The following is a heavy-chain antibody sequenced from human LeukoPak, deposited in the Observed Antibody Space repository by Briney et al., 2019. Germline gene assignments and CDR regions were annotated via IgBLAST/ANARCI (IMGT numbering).Heavy chain of an antibody. CDR1: GFTFSSYN. J-gene: IGHJ5*02. D-gene: IGHD3-3*01. V-gene: IGHV3-30*02. CDR2: IRYDGSNK. CDR3: ANMYYDFWSGYSNWFDP. Sequence: GGSLRLSCAASGFTFSSYNMHWVRQAPGKGLEWVAFIRYDGSNKYYADSVKGRFTISRDNSKNTLYLQMNSLRAEDTAVYYCANMYYDFWSGYSNWFDPWGQGTLVTVSS.